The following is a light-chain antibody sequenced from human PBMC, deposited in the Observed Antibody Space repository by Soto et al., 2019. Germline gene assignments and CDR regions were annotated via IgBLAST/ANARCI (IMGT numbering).Light chain of an antibody. J-gene: IGKJ1*01. CDR1: QSVLYSSNNKNY. CDR3: QQYYSTPGT. V-gene: IGKV4-1*01. CDR2: WAS. Sequence: DIVMTQSPDSLAVSLGERATINCKSSQSVLYSSNNKNYLAWYQQKPGQPPKLLIYWASTRESGVPDRFSGSGSGTDFTVTISSLQAEDGAVYYCQQYYSTPGTFGQGTKVEI.